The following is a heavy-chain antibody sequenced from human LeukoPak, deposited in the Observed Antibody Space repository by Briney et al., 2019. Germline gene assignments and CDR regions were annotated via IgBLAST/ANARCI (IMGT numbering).Heavy chain of an antibody. Sequence: PSETLSLTCTVSGGSISTYYWGWIRQPPGKRLEYLGYMYHSGIANYNPSLKSRVTTSVDTSKNQFSLNLTSVTAADTAMYYCARGDGAYNYGYYFDYWGQGTLVTVSS. CDR2: MYHSGIA. J-gene: IGHJ4*02. V-gene: IGHV4-59*01. CDR1: GGSISTYY. D-gene: IGHD5-18*01. CDR3: ARGDGAYNYGYYFDY.